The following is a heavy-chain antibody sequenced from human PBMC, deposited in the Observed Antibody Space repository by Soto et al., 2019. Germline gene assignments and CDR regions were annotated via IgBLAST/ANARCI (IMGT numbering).Heavy chain of an antibody. D-gene: IGHD6-19*01. CDR1: GYTFTGYY. Sequence: ASVNVSCKASGYTFTGYYMHWVRQAPGQGLEWMGWINPNIGGTNYAQKFQGWVTMTRDTSISTAYMELSRLRSDDTAVYYCARAAGARAVAADYYYYYGREVWGQGSTVSASS. V-gene: IGHV1-2*04. J-gene: IGHJ6*02. CDR2: INPNIGGT. CDR3: ARAAGARAVAADYYYYYGREV.